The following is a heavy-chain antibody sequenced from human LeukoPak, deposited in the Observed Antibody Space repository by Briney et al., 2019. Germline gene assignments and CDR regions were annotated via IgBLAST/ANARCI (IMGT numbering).Heavy chain of an antibody. CDR1: GGSISSYY. D-gene: IGHD1-26*01. CDR3: ARGGSGELLYYAFDI. Sequence: KPSETLSLTCTVSGGSISSYYWSWIRQPPGKGLEWIGYIYYSGSTIYNPSLKSRVTISVDTSKNQFSLKLSSVTAADTAVYYCARGGSGELLYYAFDIWGQGTMVTVSS. V-gene: IGHV4-59*01. J-gene: IGHJ3*02. CDR2: IYYSGST.